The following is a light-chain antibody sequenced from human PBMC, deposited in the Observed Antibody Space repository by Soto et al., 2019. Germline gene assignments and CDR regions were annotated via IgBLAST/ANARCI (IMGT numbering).Light chain of an antibody. CDR3: QQRAKWPLT. CDR2: DAS. J-gene: IGKJ4*01. Sequence: EVVVTQSPATLSLSPGERATLSCRASQSVSTYLAWYQQKPGQAPSLLIYDASNRATGIPARFSGGGSGTDFTLTISSLEAEDFALYYCQQRAKWPLTFGGGTKVDIK. V-gene: IGKV3-11*01. CDR1: QSVSTY.